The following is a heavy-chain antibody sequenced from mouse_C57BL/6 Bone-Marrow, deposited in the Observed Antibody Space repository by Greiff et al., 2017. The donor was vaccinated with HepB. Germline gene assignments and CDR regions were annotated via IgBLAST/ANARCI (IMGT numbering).Heavy chain of an antibody. CDR1: GYTFTSYW. J-gene: IGHJ2*01. D-gene: IGHD1-1*01. V-gene: IGHV1-59*01. CDR3: ARPLRYYGSSGYYFDY. Sequence: QVQLQQPGAELVRPGTSVKLSCKASGYTFTSYWMHWVKQRPGQGLEWIGVIDPSDSYTNYNQKFKGKATLTVDTSSSTAYMQLSSLTSEDSAVYYFARPLRYYGSSGYYFDYWGQGTTLTVSS. CDR2: IDPSDSYT.